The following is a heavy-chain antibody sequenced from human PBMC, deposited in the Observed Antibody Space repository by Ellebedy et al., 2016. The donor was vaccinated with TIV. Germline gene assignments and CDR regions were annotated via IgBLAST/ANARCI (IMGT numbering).Heavy chain of an antibody. J-gene: IGHJ4*02. D-gene: IGHD6-19*01. Sequence: GGSLRLSCAASGFTFNNYWMNWVRQAPGKGLEWVANIKQDGSEKYYVDSVEGRFAISRDNAKNSLYLQMNSLTDEDTAVYYCARDQWLGRAYYFDSWGQGTLVTVSS. CDR1: GFTFNNYW. CDR3: ARDQWLGRAYYFDS. CDR2: IKQDGSEK. V-gene: IGHV3-7*01.